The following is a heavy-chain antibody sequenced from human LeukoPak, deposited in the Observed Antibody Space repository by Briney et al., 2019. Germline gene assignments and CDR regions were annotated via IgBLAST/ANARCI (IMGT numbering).Heavy chain of an antibody. CDR3: AYPNYWYYYGMDV. D-gene: IGHD1-7*01. CDR2: IIPIFGTA. CDR1: GGTFSSYA. Sequence: SVTVSCKASGGTFSSYAISWVRQAPGQGLEWMGGIIPIFGTANYAQKFQGRVTITADESTSTAYMELSSLRSEDTAVYYCAYPNYWYYYGMDVRGQGTTVTVSS. V-gene: IGHV1-69*13. J-gene: IGHJ6*02.